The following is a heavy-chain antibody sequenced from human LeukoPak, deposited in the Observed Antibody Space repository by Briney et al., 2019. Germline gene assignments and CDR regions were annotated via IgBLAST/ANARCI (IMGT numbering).Heavy chain of an antibody. CDR3: ARGVWQTLHSAYYYYYMDV. Sequence: ASVKVSCKASGGTFSSYAISWVRQAPGPGLEWMGGIIPIFGTANYAQKFQGRVTITTDESTSTAYMELSSLRSEDTAVYYCARGVWQTLHSAYYYYYMDVWGKGTTVTVSS. CDR2: IIPIFGTA. V-gene: IGHV1-69*05. CDR1: GGTFSSYA. D-gene: IGHD6-6*01. J-gene: IGHJ6*03.